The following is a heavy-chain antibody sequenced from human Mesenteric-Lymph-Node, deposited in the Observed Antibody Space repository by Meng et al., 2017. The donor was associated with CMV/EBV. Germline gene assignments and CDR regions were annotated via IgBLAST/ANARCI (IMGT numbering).Heavy chain of an antibody. CDR3: ARRNGPDQYCSSTSCYISSPLDY. D-gene: IGHD2-2*02. CDR2: ISAYNGNT. V-gene: IGHV1-18*01. Sequence: ISWVRQAPGQGLEWMGWISAYNGNTNYAQKLQGRVTMTTDTSTSTAYMELRSLRSDDTAVYYCARRNGPDQYCSSTSCYISSPLDYWGQGTLVTVSS. J-gene: IGHJ4*02.